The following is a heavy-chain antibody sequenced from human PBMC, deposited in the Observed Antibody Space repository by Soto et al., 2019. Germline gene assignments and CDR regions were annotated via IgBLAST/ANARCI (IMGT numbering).Heavy chain of an antibody. CDR2: IWYDGSNK. D-gene: IGHD3-3*01. Sequence: QVQLVESGGGVVQPGRSLRLSCAGSGFSFSNYGMHWVRQAPGKGLEWVALIWYDGSNKYYADSVKGRFTISRDNSKNTLYLQMSSLGNEDTAVYYCARDPRVETTLMAVFQGWGQGTLVTVSS. CDR1: GFSFSNYG. CDR3: ARDPRVETTLMAVFQG. V-gene: IGHV3-33*01. J-gene: IGHJ1*01.